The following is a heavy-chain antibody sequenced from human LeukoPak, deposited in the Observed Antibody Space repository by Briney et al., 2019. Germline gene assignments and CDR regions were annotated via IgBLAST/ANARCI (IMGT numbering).Heavy chain of an antibody. Sequence: GGSLRLSCAASGFTFSDYYVSWIRQAPGKGLEWVSHITSSGTTMYYADSVKGRFTISRDNAKNSLYLQMNSLRAEDTAVYYCARVTGIYYYYGMDVWGQGTTVTVSS. CDR3: ARVTGIYYYYGMDV. J-gene: IGHJ6*02. V-gene: IGHV3-11*01. CDR2: ITSSGTTM. D-gene: IGHD3-16*01. CDR1: GFTFSDYY.